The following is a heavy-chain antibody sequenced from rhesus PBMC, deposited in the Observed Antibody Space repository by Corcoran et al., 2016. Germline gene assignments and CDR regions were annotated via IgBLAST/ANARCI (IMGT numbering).Heavy chain of an antibody. Sequence: QVQLQQWGEGLVKPSETLSLTCAFYGGSVSGYWWGWIRQPPGKGLVCIGRIRSAGYTNSNPSLQIRVTISIDTSSPQFSLKLSSVTAADTAVYYCARRSMDYGWNSLDVWGRGVLVTVSS. CDR3: ARRSMDYGWNSLDV. CDR2: IRSAGYT. CDR1: GGSVSGYW. D-gene: IGHD3-9*01. V-gene: IGHV4-160*01. J-gene: IGHJ5-2*02.